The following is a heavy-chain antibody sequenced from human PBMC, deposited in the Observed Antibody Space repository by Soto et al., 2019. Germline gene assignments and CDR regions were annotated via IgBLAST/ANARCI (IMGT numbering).Heavy chain of an antibody. D-gene: IGHD3-3*01. CDR2: INFDGSST. CDR3: AKEGVADKYYYYGMDV. Sequence: GGSLRLSCAASGFSFSSYWMHWVRQAPGKGLLWVSRINFDGSSTSSADSVKGRFTTSRDNSKNTVYLQMNNLRVEDTAVYYCAKEGVADKYYYYGMDVWGQGTTVTVSS. CDR1: GFSFSSYW. J-gene: IGHJ6*02. V-gene: IGHV3-74*01.